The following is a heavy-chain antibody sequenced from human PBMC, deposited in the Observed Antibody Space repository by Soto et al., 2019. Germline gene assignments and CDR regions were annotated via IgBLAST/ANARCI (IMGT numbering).Heavy chain of an antibody. CDR2: FDPEDGET. Sequence: GASVKVSCKASGYTLTELSMHWVRQAPGKGLEWMGGFDPEDGETIYAQKFQGRVTMTEDTSTDTAYMELSSLRSEDTAVYYCATRPSVPRGARDDAFDIWGQGTMVTVSS. D-gene: IGHD1-26*01. CDR3: ATRPSVPRGARDDAFDI. CDR1: GYTLTELS. J-gene: IGHJ3*02. V-gene: IGHV1-24*01.